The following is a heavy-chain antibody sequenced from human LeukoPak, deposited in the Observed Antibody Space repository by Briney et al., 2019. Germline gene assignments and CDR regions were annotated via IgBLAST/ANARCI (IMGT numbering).Heavy chain of an antibody. D-gene: IGHD6-6*01. CDR1: GGSISSSSYY. CDR2: IYYSGST. V-gene: IGHV4-39*01. J-gene: IGHJ4*02. CDR3: ARHSPTSNFDY. Sequence: SETLSLTCTVSGGSISSSSYYWGWIRQPPGKGLEWIGSIYYSGSTYYNPSLKSRVTISVDTSKNQFSLKLSSVTAADTAVYYCARHSPTSNFDYWGQGTLVTVSS.